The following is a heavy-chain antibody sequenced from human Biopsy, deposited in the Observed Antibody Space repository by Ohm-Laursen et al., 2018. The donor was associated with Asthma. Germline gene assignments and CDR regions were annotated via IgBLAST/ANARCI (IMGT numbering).Heavy chain of an antibody. J-gene: IGHJ6*02. CDR2: ISVYNGNT. CDR3: ARAVDYSHYYGIDV. V-gene: IGHV1-18*01. CDR1: GYTFNSAG. D-gene: IGHD3-10*01. Sequence: GASVKVSCKTSGYTFNSAGITWVRQAPGQGLEWMGWISVYNGNTKVAQKLQDRVTMITDTSTSTAYMELRSLRSDDTAVYFCARAVDYSHYYGIDVSGQGTTVTVS.